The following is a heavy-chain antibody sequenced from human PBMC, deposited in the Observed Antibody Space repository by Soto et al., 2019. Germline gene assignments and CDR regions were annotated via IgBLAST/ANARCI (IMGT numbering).Heavy chain of an antibody. CDR3: AKGGVVVVAPPYAFDT. CDR1: GFTFSSYA. CDR2: ISGSGGST. V-gene: IGHV3-23*01. Sequence: GGSLRLSCAASGFTFSSYAMSWVRQAPGKGLEWVSAISGSGGSTYYADSVKGRFTISRDNSKNTLYLQMNSLRAEDTAVYYCAKGGVVVVAPPYAFDTWGQGKMVTVSS. J-gene: IGHJ3*02. D-gene: IGHD2-15*01.